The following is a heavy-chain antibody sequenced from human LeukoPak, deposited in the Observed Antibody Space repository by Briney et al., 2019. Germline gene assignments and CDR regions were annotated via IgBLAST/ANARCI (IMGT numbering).Heavy chain of an antibody. V-gene: IGHV3-23*01. CDR3: AKHLSGSNSGHDY. J-gene: IGHJ1*01. CDR2: IAGGGRST. CDR1: GFTFSSYA. D-gene: IGHD3-10*01. Sequence: GGSERLSCVASGFTFSSYAMSWVRQAPGKGLGWVPTIAGGGRSTYYADSVKGRFTVSRDNSKNTLYLQMNSLRGEDTAVYYCAKHLSGSNSGHDYWGQGTLPTLSS.